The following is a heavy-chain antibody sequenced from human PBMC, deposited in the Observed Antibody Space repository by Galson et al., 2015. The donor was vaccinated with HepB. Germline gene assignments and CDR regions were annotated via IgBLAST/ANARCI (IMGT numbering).Heavy chain of an antibody. J-gene: IGHJ5*02. CDR3: ARGGEQQLVRTVRYGWFDP. CDR1: GFTFSDYY. CDR2: ISSSGSTI. V-gene: IGHV3-11*04. D-gene: IGHD6-13*01. Sequence: SLRLSCAASGFTFSDYYMSWIRQAPGKRLEWVSYISSSGSTIYYADSVKGRFTISRDNSKNTLYLQMNSLRAEDTAVYYCARGGEQQLVRTVRYGWFDPWGQGTLVTVSS.